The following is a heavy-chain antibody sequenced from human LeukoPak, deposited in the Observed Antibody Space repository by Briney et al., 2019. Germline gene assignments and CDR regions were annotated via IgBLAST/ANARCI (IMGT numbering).Heavy chain of an antibody. CDR3: AKHRGYSYGSLGMDV. Sequence: GRSLRLSCAASGFTFSSYGMHWVRRAPGKGLEWVAVISYDGSNKYYADSVKGRFTTSRDNPKNTLYLQMNSLRAEDTAVYYCAKHRGYSYGSLGMDVWGQGTTVTVSS. CDR1: GFTFSSYG. J-gene: IGHJ6*02. CDR2: ISYDGSNK. D-gene: IGHD5-18*01. V-gene: IGHV3-30*18.